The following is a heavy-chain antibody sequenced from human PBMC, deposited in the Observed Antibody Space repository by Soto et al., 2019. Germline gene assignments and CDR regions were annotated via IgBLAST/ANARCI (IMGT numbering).Heavy chain of an antibody. J-gene: IGHJ6*02. V-gene: IGHV4-59*01. CDR3: ARSKYYYGSGRPHYYYGRDV. CDR1: GGSISSYY. Sequence: AXETLSVTCAVSGGSISSYYWSWIRQPPGKGLDWIGEIYYSGSTNYNPSLKSRVTISVDTSKNQFSLKLSSVTAADTAVYYCARSKYYYGSGRPHYYYGRDVWGQGSTADVS. D-gene: IGHD3-10*01. CDR2: IYYSGST.